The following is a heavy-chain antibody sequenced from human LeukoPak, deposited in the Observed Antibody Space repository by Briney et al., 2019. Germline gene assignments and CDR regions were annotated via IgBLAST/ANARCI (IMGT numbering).Heavy chain of an antibody. Sequence: SETLSLTCTVSGVSISSINSYWGWIRQPPGKGLEWIGSIYYSGNTYYNASLKSQVSISIDTSKNQFFLKLTSVTAADTAVYYCARQTGSGLFILPGGQGALVTVSS. V-gene: IGHV4-39*01. CDR2: IYYSGNT. CDR1: GVSISSINSY. J-gene: IGHJ4*02. CDR3: ARQTGSGLFILP. D-gene: IGHD3/OR15-3a*01.